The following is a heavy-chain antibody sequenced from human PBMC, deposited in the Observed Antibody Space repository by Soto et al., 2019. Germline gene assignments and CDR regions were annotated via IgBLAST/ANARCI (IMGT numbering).Heavy chain of an antibody. CDR1: RISFNYYW. D-gene: IGHD3-22*01. CDR2: IKEDGSEK. V-gene: IGHV3-7*05. CDR3: ARDTRESDSTGYRPSDL. Sequence: EVQLVESGGGLVQPGGSLRLSCAASRISFNYYWMTWVRQAPGKGLEWVANIKEDGSEKKYLDYVKGRFTISRDNAKNSLYLQMNNLRAEDTAVYYCARDTRESDSTGYRPSDLWGQGALVTVSS. J-gene: IGHJ5*02.